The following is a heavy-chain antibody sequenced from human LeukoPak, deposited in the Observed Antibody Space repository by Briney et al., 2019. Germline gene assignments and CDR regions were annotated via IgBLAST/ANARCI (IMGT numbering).Heavy chain of an antibody. Sequence: ASVKVSXKASGYTFTGYYMHWVRQAPPQGHERMGWVNPNSGGTTYEQKSQDRVTMTRDTSLSTAFTELSRLRPDDTAVYYCASSVWGGSPNFDYWGQGTLVTVSS. CDR1: GYTFTGYY. V-gene: IGHV1-2*02. CDR2: VNPNSGGT. J-gene: IGHJ4*02. D-gene: IGHD3-3*01. CDR3: ASSVWGGSPNFDY.